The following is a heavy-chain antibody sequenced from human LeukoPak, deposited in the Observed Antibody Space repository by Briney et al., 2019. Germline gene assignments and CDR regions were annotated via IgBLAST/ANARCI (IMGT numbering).Heavy chain of an antibody. J-gene: IGHJ4*02. CDR1: GLTFRHYW. Sequence: GGSLRLSCAASGLTFRHYWRSWVRPAPGKVLEWVASVKQDVDKKDYVDSLKDRFTISRDNRKNSLYLQMNSLRVEDTAVYYCARGPPYGVRSDFFDYWGQGTVVTVSS. D-gene: IGHD2-8*01. CDR3: ARGPPYGVRSDFFDY. V-gene: IGHV3-7*01. CDR2: VKQDVDKK.